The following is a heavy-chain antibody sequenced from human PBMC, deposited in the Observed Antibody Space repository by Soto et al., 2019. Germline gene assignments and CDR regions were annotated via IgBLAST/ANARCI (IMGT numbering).Heavy chain of an antibody. Sequence: SETLSLTCTVSGGSISSSSYYWGWIRQPPGKGLEWIGSIYYSGSTYYNPSLKSRVTISVDTSKNQFSLKLSSVTAADTAVYYCARQGYFDWNINWFDPWGQGTLVTVSS. CDR1: GGSISSSSYY. V-gene: IGHV4-39*01. D-gene: IGHD3-9*01. J-gene: IGHJ5*02. CDR2: IYYSGST. CDR3: ARQGYFDWNINWFDP.